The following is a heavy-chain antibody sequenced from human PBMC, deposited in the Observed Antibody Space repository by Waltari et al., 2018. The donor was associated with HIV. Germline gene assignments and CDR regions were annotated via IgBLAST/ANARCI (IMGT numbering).Heavy chain of an antibody. CDR1: GGSISSYY. D-gene: IGHD6-13*01. J-gene: IGHJ4*02. CDR2: ISYSGST. CDR3: ARHGGYSSPLGY. V-gene: IGHV4-59*08. Sequence: QVQLQESGPGLVKPSETLSLTCTVPGGSISSYYWSWIRQPPGKGLEWIGYISYSGSTNYNPSLKSRVTISVDTSKNQFSLKLSSVTAADTAVYYCARHGGYSSPLGYWGQGTLVTVSS.